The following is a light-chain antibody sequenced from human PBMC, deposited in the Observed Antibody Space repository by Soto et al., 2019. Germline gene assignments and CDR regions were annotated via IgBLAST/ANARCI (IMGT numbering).Light chain of an antibody. Sequence: QSVLTQPPSVSGAPGQRVTISCTGSSSNIGAAYDVHWYQQFPGTAPKLLIYINTNRPSGVPDRFSGSKSGTSASLAITGLQAEDEADYYCQTYDRSLSGFVFGTGTKLTVL. J-gene: IGLJ1*01. CDR1: SSNIGAAYD. V-gene: IGLV1-40*01. CDR3: QTYDRSLSGFV. CDR2: INT.